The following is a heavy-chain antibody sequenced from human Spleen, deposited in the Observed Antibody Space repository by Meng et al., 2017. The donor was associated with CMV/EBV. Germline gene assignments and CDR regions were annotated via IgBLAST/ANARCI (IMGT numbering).Heavy chain of an antibody. J-gene: IGHJ5*02. CDR2: INPNSGGT. D-gene: IGHD3-22*01. CDR1: GYTFTGYY. Sequence: VSVKVSCKASGYTFTGYYMHWVRQAPGQGLEWMGWINPNSGGTNYAQKFQGRVTMTRDTSISTAYMELSRLRSDDTAVYYCAREDKGVTMIVGDNWFDPWGQGTLVTVSS. V-gene: IGHV1-2*02. CDR3: AREDKGVTMIVGDNWFDP.